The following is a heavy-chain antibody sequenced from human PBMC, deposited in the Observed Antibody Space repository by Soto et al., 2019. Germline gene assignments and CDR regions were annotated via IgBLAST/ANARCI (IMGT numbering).Heavy chain of an antibody. D-gene: IGHD3-10*01. CDR1: GYTXTSYD. CDR3: ASGFGGAFDI. CDR2: MNPNSGNT. V-gene: IGHV1-8*01. J-gene: IGHJ3*02. Sequence: GXSXKVSFKASGYTXTSYDINWVRQATGQGLEWMGWMNPNSGNTCYAQKFQGRVTMTRNTSISTAYMELVSLRSEDTAVYYCASGFGGAFDIWGQGTMVTVS.